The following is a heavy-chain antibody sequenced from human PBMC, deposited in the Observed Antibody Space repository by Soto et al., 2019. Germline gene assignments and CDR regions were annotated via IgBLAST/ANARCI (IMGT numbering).Heavy chain of an antibody. CDR1: GGPFSGYY. Sequence: PSGTLSLTCAVYGGPFSGYYSSFFRHPPCKWREWILEINHSGCTNYNPSLKSRVTISVDTSKHQFSLKLSSVTAADTAVYYCARVNRGGYYYGMDVWVQGTTVPVSS. V-gene: IGHV4-34*01. CDR2: INHSGCT. J-gene: IGHJ6*02. D-gene: IGHD2-15*01. CDR3: ARVNRGGYYYGMDV.